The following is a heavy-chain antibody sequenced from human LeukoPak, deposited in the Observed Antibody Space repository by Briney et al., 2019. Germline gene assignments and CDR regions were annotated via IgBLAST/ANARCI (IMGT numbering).Heavy chain of an antibody. V-gene: IGHV4-59*01. CDR2: IHYSGST. CDR3: AIPAVVKGWWYFDL. CDR1: GGSISSYY. J-gene: IGHJ2*01. D-gene: IGHD3-22*01. Sequence: SETLSLTCTVSGGSISSYYWSWIRQPPAKGLEWIGYIHYSGSTNYNPSLKSRVTISVDTSKNQFSLKLSSVTAADTAVYYCAIPAVVKGWWYFDLWGRGTLVTVSS.